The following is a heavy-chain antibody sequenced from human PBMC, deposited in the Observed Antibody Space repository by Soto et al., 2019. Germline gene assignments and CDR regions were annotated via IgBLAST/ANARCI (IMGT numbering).Heavy chain of an antibody. CDR2: ISAYNGNT. CDR1: GYTFTSYG. D-gene: IGHD2-2*01. Sequence: ASVKVSCKASGYTFTSYGISWVRQAPGQGLEWMGWISAYNGNTNYAQKLQGRVTMTTDTSTSTAYMELRSLRSDDTAVYYCARESIAAGLGYCSSTSCLELDYWGQGTLVTVSS. V-gene: IGHV1-18*01. CDR3: ARESIAAGLGYCSSTSCLELDY. J-gene: IGHJ4*02.